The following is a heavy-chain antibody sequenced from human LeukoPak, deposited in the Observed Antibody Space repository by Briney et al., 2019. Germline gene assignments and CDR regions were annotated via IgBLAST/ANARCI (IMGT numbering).Heavy chain of an antibody. D-gene: IGHD4-17*01. CDR3: AKGHGQTTVTDYYFDY. Sequence: ASVKVSCKASGYTFTSYGISWVRQAPGQGLEWMGWISAYNGNTNYAQKLQGRVTMTTDTSTSTAYMELRSLRSDDTAVYYCAKGHGQTTVTDYYFDYWGQGTLVTVSS. CDR1: GYTFTSYG. CDR2: ISAYNGNT. V-gene: IGHV1-18*01. J-gene: IGHJ4*02.